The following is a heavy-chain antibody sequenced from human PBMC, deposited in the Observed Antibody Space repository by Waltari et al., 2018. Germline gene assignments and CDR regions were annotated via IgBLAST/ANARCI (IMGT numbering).Heavy chain of an antibody. Sequence: EVQLVESGGGLVQPGGSLRLSCAASGFTFSSYWMSWVRQAPGKGLEWVANIKQDGSEKYYVDSVKGRFTISRDNAKNSLYLQMNSLRAGDTAVYYCASRYYDFWSGYSLFDYWGQGTLVTVSS. V-gene: IGHV3-7*01. CDR1: GFTFSSYW. CDR3: ASRYYDFWSGYSLFDY. CDR2: IKQDGSEK. J-gene: IGHJ4*02. D-gene: IGHD3-3*01.